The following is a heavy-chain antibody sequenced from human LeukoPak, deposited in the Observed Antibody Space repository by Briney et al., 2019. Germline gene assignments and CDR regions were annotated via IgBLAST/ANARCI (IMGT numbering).Heavy chain of an antibody. V-gene: IGHV4-59*01. D-gene: IGHD3-10*01. CDR3: ARGGYYGSGNDFRFDP. J-gene: IGHJ5*02. CDR1: GGSINSYY. Sequence: PSETLSLTCTVSGGSINSYYWSWIRQPPGKGLECIGYIHYTGSTNYNPSLKSRVTISVDTSKNQFSLKLSSVTAADTAIYYCARGGYYGSGNDFRFDPWGQGTLVTVSS. CDR2: IHYTGST.